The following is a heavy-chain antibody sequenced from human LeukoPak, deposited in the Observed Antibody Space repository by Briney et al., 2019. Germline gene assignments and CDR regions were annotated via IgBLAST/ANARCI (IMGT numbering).Heavy chain of an antibody. CDR2: IKQDGSEK. Sequence: GGSLRLSCAASGFTFSSYWMSWVRQAPGKGLEWVGNIKQDGSEKYYADSVKGRFTISRDNAKNSVYLQMNSLRAEDTAIYYCASKYISGWDFDYWGQGTLVTVSS. CDR3: ASKYISGWDFDY. V-gene: IGHV3-7*01. D-gene: IGHD6-19*01. CDR1: GFTFSSYW. J-gene: IGHJ4*02.